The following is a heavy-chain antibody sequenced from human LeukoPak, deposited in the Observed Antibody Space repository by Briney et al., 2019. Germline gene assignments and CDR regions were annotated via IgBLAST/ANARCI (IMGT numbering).Heavy chain of an antibody. CDR2: IYYSGST. J-gene: IGHJ5*02. CDR1: GGSISSSRYY. CDR3: ARDQLAWFDP. Sequence: SETLSLTCTVSGGSISSSRYYGGWIRQPPGKGLEWIGSIYYSGSTYYNPSLKSRVTISVDTSKNQFSLKLSSVTAADTAVYYCARDQLAWFDPWGQGTLVTVSS. V-gene: IGHV4-39*07. D-gene: IGHD1-1*01.